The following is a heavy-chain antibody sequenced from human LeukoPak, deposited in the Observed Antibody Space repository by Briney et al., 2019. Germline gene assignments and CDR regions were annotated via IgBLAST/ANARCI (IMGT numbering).Heavy chain of an antibody. J-gene: IGHJ4*02. Sequence: GGSLRLSCVVSGFPFSSYAMSWVRQAPGKGLVWVSHINPDARTTTYADSVKGRFTISRDNAQNTLYLQMNSLRAEDTAVYYCARGTALQDYWGQGTLVTVSS. CDR1: GFPFSSYA. CDR2: INPDARTT. V-gene: IGHV3-74*01. CDR3: ARGTALQDY. D-gene: IGHD2-2*02.